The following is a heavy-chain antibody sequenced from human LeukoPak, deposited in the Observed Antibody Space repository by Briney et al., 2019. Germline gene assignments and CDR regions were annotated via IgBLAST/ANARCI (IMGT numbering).Heavy chain of an antibody. CDR1: GYTFNSYG. D-gene: IGHD1-26*01. Sequence: ASVTVPCKASGYTFNSYGMSWVRQAPGPGREGLGYINTNPGNPTYARRFTGRFVCSLVTSVVSAYLQPGSLRADDRAVDYGSRDRTLAYCFNWGQGTLVTVSS. CDR3: SRDRTLAYCFN. J-gene: IGHJ4*02. V-gene: IGHV7-4-1*01. CDR2: INTNPGNP.